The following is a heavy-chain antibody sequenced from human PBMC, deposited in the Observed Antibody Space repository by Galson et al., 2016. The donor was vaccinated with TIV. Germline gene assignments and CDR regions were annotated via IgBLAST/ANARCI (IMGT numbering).Heavy chain of an antibody. CDR1: GGSFSGYY. D-gene: IGHD6-6*01. V-gene: IGHV4-34*01. J-gene: IGHJ4*02. Sequence: ETLSLTCAVYGGSFSGYYCSWIRQPPGKGLEWIGEISHSGSTSYNPSLESRVTISIDTSKNQFSLSLTSVTAADTALYFCARRGSSSGAFDFWGQGILVTVSS. CDR2: ISHSGST. CDR3: ARRGSSSGAFDF.